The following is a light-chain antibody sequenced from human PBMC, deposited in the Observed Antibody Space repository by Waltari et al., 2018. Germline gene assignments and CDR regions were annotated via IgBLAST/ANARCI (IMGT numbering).Light chain of an antibody. J-gene: IGKJ1*01. Sequence: ETKLTQSPATLSLSPGERATLSCRASQTVYNNLAWYQQQTGQATRLLIDDASNRATGIPARFSGGGSGTDFTLTISSLEPEDFAVYYCEKRSNWGWTFGQGTKVEMK. CDR3: EKRSNWGWT. CDR2: DAS. CDR1: QTVYNN. V-gene: IGKV3-11*01.